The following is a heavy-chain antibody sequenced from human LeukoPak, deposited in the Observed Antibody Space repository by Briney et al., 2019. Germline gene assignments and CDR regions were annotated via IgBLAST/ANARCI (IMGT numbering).Heavy chain of an antibody. D-gene: IGHD3-22*01. Sequence: SETLSLTXTVSGGSISSYYWSWIRQPPGKGLEWIGCIYYSGSTNYNPSLKSRVTISVDTSKNQFSLKLSSVTAADTAVYYCARLQRITMIVVVTEAFDIWGQGTMVTVSS. CDR3: ARLQRITMIVVVTEAFDI. CDR1: GGSISSYY. V-gene: IGHV4-59*01. CDR2: IYYSGST. J-gene: IGHJ3*02.